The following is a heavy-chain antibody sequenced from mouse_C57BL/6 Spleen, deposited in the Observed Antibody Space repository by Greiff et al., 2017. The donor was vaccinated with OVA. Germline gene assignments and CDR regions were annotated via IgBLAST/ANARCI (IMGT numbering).Heavy chain of an antibody. CDR1: GYTFTSYW. D-gene: IGHD1-1*01. V-gene: IGHV1-50*01. CDR2: IDPSDSYT. CDR3: ARLYYGSSPWFAY. J-gene: IGHJ3*01. Sequence: VQLQQPGAELVKPGASVKLSCKASGYTFTSYWMQWVKQRPGQGLEWIGEIDPSDSYTNYNQKFKGKATLTVDTSSSTAYMRLSSLTSEDSAVYYCARLYYGSSPWFAYWGQGTLVTVSA.